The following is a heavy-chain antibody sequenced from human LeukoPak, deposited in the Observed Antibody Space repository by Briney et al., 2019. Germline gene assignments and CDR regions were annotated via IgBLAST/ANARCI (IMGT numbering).Heavy chain of an antibody. D-gene: IGHD2-15*01. J-gene: IGHJ4*02. CDR2: ISGSGNST. CDR1: GLTFSGSA. CDR3: AKVLVLVSANRYYFDY. V-gene: IGHV3-23*01. Sequence: PGGSLRLSCAASGLTFSGSAMSWVRQAPGKGPEWVSLISGSGNSTYYADSVKGRFTISRDNSNNMLYLQMNSLRAEDTAIYYCAKVLVLVSANRYYFDYWGQGTLVTVSS.